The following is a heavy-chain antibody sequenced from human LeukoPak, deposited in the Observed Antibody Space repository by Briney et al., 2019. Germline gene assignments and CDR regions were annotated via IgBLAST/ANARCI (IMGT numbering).Heavy chain of an antibody. V-gene: IGHV4-39*07. Sequence: SETLSLTCTVSGGSISSSNYYWGWIRQPPGKGLEWIGSIYYSGSTYYSPSLKSRVTISVDTSKNQFSLKLSSVTAADTAVYYCARDARGSSYMDVWGQGTTVTVSS. CDR2: IYYSGST. D-gene: IGHD3-10*01. CDR3: ARDARGSSYMDV. J-gene: IGHJ6*02. CDR1: GGSISSSNYY.